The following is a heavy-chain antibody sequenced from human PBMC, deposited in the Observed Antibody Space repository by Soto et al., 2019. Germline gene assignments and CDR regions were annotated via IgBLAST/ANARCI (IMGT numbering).Heavy chain of an antibody. CDR3: ARLEWLFSLPPFDC. D-gene: IGHD3-3*01. J-gene: IGHJ4*02. V-gene: IGHV5-51*01. CDR2: IYPGDSDT. CDR1: GYNFTSYW. Sequence: GESLKISCEGSGYNFTSYWIGLVRQVPGKGLEWMGIIYPGDSDTRYSPSFQGQVTISADKSISTAYLQWSSLKASDTAIYYCARLEWLFSLPPFDCWGQGTLVTVSS.